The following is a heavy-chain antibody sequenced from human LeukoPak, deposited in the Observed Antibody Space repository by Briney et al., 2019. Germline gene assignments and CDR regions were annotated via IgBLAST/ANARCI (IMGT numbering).Heavy chain of an antibody. CDR2: MSSNGGST. Sequence: GGSLRLSCSASGFTFSSYAMNWVRQAPGKGLEYVSGMSSNGGSTLYADSVRGRFTISRDNSKNKLYLQMSSLRPEDTAVYYCVVYDILTGYSDYWGQGTLVTVSS. CDR1: GFTFSSYA. CDR3: VVYDILTGYSDY. J-gene: IGHJ4*02. D-gene: IGHD3-9*01. V-gene: IGHV3-64D*06.